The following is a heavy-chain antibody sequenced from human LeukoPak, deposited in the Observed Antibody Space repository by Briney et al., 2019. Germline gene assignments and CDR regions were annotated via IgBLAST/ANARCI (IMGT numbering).Heavy chain of an antibody. CDR1: GFTFSSYA. Sequence: GGSLRLSCAASGFTFSSYAMNWVRQAPGKGLEWVSFISASSSYIFYADSLKGRLTISRDNAQNSVYLQMNSLRAEDTAVYYCARDLGQYYDTSDNWFDPWGQGTLVTVSS. CDR2: ISASSSYI. J-gene: IGHJ5*02. CDR3: ARDLGQYYDTSDNWFDP. D-gene: IGHD3-22*01. V-gene: IGHV3-21*01.